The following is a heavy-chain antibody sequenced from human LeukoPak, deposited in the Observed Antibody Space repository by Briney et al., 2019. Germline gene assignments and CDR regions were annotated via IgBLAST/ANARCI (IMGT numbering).Heavy chain of an antibody. J-gene: IGHJ3*02. Sequence: SETLSLTCTVSGYSISSGYYWGWIRQPPGKGLEWIGSIYHSGSTYYNPSLKSRVTISVDTSKNQFSLKLSSVTAADTAVYYCARVRCSSTSCSDHDAFDIWDQGTMVTVSS. V-gene: IGHV4-38-2*02. CDR3: ARVRCSSTSCSDHDAFDI. D-gene: IGHD2-2*01. CDR2: IYHSGST. CDR1: GYSISSGYY.